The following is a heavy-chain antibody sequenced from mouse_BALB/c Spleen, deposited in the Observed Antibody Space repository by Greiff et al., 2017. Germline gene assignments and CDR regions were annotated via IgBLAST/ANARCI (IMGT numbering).Heavy chain of an antibody. Sequence: VQLQHSGPELVKPGASVKVSCKASGYSFTDYNMYWVKQSHGKSLEWIGYIDPYNGGTSYNQKFKGKATLTVDTSSSTAFMHLNSLTSEDSAGYYCARGDTMITTYWYFDVWGAGTTVTVSS. J-gene: IGHJ1*01. CDR3: ARGDTMITTYWYFDV. CDR1: GYSFTDYN. V-gene: IGHV1S135*01. D-gene: IGHD2-4*01. CDR2: IDPYNGGT.